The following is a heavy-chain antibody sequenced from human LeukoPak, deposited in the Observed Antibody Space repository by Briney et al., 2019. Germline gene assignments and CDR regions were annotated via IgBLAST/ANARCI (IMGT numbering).Heavy chain of an antibody. D-gene: IGHD5-12*01. CDR2: IKSKTDGGTT. J-gene: IGHJ4*02. V-gene: IGHV3-15*01. CDR1: GFTLSNAW. CDR3: TTDIVATGFDY. Sequence: GGSLRLSCAASGFTLSNAWMSWVPQAPGKGLETVGRIKSKTDGGTTDYAAPVKGRFTISRDDSKNTLYLQMNSLKTEDTAVYYCTTDIVATGFDYWGQGTLVTVSS.